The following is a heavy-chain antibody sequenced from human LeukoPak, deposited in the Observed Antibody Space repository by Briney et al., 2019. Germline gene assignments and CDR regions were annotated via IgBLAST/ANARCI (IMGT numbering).Heavy chain of an antibody. J-gene: IGHJ3*02. CDR2: IYYSGST. Sequence: PSETLSLTCTVSGGSISSSRYYWAWVRQPPGKGLEWIGNIYYSGSTYSNPSLKSRVTIFVDTSKNQFSLKLSAVTAADTAVYYCASFSHSDAFDIWGQGTVVTVSS. V-gene: IGHV4-39*01. CDR3: ASFSHSDAFDI. CDR1: GGSISSSRYY.